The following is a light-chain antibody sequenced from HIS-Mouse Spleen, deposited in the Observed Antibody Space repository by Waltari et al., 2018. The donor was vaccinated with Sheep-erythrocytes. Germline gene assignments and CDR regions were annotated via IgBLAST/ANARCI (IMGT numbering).Light chain of an antibody. CDR2: DVS. V-gene: IGLV2-14*03. CDR3: SSYTSSSTV. Sequence: QSALTQPASVSGSPGQSITISCTGTSSDVGGYNYVSWYQQHPGKAPKLMIYDVSNRTSGVYNRFSGSKSGNTASLTISGLQAEDEADYYCSSYTSSSTVFGGGTK. CDR1: SSDVGGYNY. J-gene: IGLJ3*02.